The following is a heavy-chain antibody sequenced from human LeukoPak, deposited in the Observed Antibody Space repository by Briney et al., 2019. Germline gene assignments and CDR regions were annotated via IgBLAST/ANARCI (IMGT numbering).Heavy chain of an antibody. CDR1: GGSIFNYY. CDR2: ISYSGST. D-gene: IGHD5-12*01. CDR3: ARVDRALYYFDY. V-gene: IGHV4-59*08. J-gene: IGHJ4*02. Sequence: SETLSLTCTVSGGSIFNYYWSWIRQPPGKGLEWIGYISYSGSTNYNPSLKSRVTISVDTSKNQFSLKLSSVTAADTAVYYCARVDRALYYFDYWGQGTLVTVSS.